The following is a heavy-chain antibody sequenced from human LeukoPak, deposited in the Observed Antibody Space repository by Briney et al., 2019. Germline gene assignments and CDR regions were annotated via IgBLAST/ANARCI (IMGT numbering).Heavy chain of an antibody. Sequence: SETLSLTCTVSGGSISDYYWSWIRQPPGKGLEWIGYIYYSGSTNYNPSLKSRVTISINTSKNQFPLKLTSVTAADTAAYYCARLKRRNFDYWGQGTLVTVSS. CDR2: IYYSGST. D-gene: IGHD1-1*01. J-gene: IGHJ4*02. CDR3: ARLKRRNFDY. CDR1: GGSISDYY. V-gene: IGHV4-59*08.